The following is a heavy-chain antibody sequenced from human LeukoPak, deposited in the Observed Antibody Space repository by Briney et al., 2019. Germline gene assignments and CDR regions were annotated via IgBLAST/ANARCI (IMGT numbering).Heavy chain of an antibody. J-gene: IGHJ4*02. CDR2: ISNNGGYT. CDR3: AKQLGYCSDGSCYFPY. V-gene: IGHV3-23*01. D-gene: IGHD2-15*01. CDR1: GFTFSSPA. Sequence: GGSLRLSCAASGFTFSSPAMSWVRQAPGKGLEWVSAISNNGGYTYYADSVQGRFTISRDNSKSTLCLQMNSLRAEDTAVYYCAKQLGYCSDGSCYFPYWGQGTLVTVSA.